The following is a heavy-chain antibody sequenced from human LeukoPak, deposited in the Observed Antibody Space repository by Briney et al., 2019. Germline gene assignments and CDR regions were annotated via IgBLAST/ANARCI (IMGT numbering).Heavy chain of an antibody. Sequence: PSETLSLTCTVSGGYVSSGSYYWSWLRQPAGKGLEWIGRIYTSGSTNFNPSLKSRPTISLDTSKNQFSLNLSSVTAADTAVYYCATETTVTTDWYFDLWGRGTLVTVSS. CDR2: IYTSGST. J-gene: IGHJ2*01. V-gene: IGHV4-61*02. D-gene: IGHD4-17*01. CDR1: GGYVSSGSYY. CDR3: ATETTVTTDWYFDL.